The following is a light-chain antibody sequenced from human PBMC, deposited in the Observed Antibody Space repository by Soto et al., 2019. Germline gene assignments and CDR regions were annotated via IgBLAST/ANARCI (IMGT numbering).Light chain of an antibody. V-gene: IGKV3-11*01. CDR3: QQRSNWLT. CDR1: QRVSARY. Sequence: IVLTQSAGTLSRSPGDSATLPCRASQRVSARYLAWYQQKPGQSPRLLIYDEYNRVSGIPARFSGSGSGTDLTLTISSLEPEDVGVYYCQQRSNWLTFGGGTKVDIK. J-gene: IGKJ4*01. CDR2: DEY.